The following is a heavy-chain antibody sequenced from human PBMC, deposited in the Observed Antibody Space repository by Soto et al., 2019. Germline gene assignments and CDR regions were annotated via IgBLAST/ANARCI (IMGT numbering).Heavy chain of an antibody. Sequence: AASVKVSCKASGYTFTGYYMHWVRQAPGQGLEWMGWINPNSGGTNYAQKFQGRVTMTRDTSISTAYMGLSRLRSDDTAAYYCARVLRFLEWLSPTQNYYYYAMDVWGQGTTVTVSS. CDR1: GYTFTGYY. J-gene: IGHJ6*02. D-gene: IGHD3-3*01. CDR2: INPNSGGT. CDR3: ARVLRFLEWLSPTQNYYYYAMDV. V-gene: IGHV1-2*02.